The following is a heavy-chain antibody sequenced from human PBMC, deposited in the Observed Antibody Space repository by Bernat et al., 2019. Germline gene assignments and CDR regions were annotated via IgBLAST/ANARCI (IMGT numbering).Heavy chain of an antibody. CDR1: GFTFSNYG. D-gene: IGHD5-18*01. CDR3: VKGGYSYGYHFDL. CDR2: IQYDGGNK. Sequence: QVQLVESGGGVVQPGGSLRLSCAASGFTFSNYGMHWVRQAPGKVLEWVAFIQYDGGNKYYADSVKGRFTISRDNSKNTLYLQMNSLRAEDTTVYYCVKGGYSYGYHFDLWGRGTLVTVS. J-gene: IGHJ2*01. V-gene: IGHV3-30*02.